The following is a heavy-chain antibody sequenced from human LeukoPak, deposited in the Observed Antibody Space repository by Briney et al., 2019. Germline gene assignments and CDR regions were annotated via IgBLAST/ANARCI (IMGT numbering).Heavy chain of an antibody. J-gene: IGHJ4*02. V-gene: IGHV3-23*01. D-gene: IGHD6-13*01. Sequence: GGSLRLSCIASGFTFSGDAMNWIRQVPGKGLEWVSAISGSGAHTFYADSVKGRFTVSRDSFNDTLYLQMNSLRAEDTAVYYCARVFDFEGNEAAGYFDYWGQGTLVTVSS. CDR3: ARVFDFEGNEAAGYFDY. CDR1: GFTFSGDA. CDR2: ISGSGAHT.